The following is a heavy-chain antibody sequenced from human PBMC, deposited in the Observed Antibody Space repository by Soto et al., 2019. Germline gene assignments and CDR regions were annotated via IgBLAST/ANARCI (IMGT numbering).Heavy chain of an antibody. V-gene: IGHV4-30-4*01. D-gene: IGHD3-10*01. CDR1: GGSISSGDYY. CDR3: ARDRRSGYGSDFEY. J-gene: IGHJ4*02. Sequence: SETLSLTCTISGGSISSGDYYWSWIRQPPGKGLEWIGYIYYSGSTYYNPSLKSRVTISVDTSKNQFSLKLSSVTAADTAVYYCARDRRSGYGSDFEYWGQGTLVTVSS. CDR2: IYYSGST.